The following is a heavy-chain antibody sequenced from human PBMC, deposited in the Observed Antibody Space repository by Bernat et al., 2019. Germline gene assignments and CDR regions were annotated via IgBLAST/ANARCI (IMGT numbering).Heavy chain of an antibody. J-gene: IGHJ4*02. V-gene: IGHV3-23*04. Sequence: EVQLVESGGGLVKPGGSLRLSCAASGFTFSNYAMSWVRQAPGKGLEWVSGISGSGGNTNYADSVKGRFTISRDNSKSTLYLQINSLGAEDTAVYYCAKVDYKGDYRYFDYWGQGTLVTVSS. CDR3: AKVDYKGDYRYFDY. CDR1: GFTFSNYA. D-gene: IGHD4-17*01. CDR2: ISGSGGNT.